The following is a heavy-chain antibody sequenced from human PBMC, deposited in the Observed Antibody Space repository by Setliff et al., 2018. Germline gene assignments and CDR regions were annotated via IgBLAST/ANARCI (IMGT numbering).Heavy chain of an antibody. V-gene: IGHV3-74*01. CDR3: TRDQDYYGMNV. J-gene: IGHJ6*02. CDR2: VNSDGSST. CDR1: GFTFVNYW. Sequence: GGSLRLSCAASGFTFVNYWMHWVRQAPGKGLVWVSRVNSDGSSTIYADSVKGRFTISRDNAKNSLYLQMNRLRAEDTALYPCTRDQDYYGMNVWGQGTTVTVSS.